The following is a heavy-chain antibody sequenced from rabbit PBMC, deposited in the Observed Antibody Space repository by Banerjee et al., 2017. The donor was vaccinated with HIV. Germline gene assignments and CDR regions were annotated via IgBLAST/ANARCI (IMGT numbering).Heavy chain of an antibody. CDR2: IHTDNSGSA. V-gene: IGHV1S45*01. D-gene: IGHD4-2*01. CDR3: ARGRGYSGNAGVGVVDAFDP. J-gene: IGHJ2*02. CDR1: GFSFNKNYV. Sequence: QEQLVESGGGLVQPEGSLTLTCTASGFSFNKNYVMCWVRQAPGKRLEWIGCIHTDNSGSAWYASWAKGRFTISKTSSTTVTLQMTSLTAADTATYFCARGRGYSGNAGVGVVDAFDPWGPGTLVTVS.